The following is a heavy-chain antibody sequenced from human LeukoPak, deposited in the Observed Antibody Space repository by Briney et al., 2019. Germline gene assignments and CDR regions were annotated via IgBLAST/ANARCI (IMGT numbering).Heavy chain of an antibody. CDR1: GGSISSGGYY. CDR2: IYYSGST. Sequence: PSETLSLTCTVSGGSISSGGYYWSWIRQHPGKGLEWIGYIYYSGSTYYNPSLKSRVTISVDTSKNQFSLKLSSVTAADTAVYYCARFEIAVDPGDYWGQGTLVTVSS. CDR3: ARFEIAVDPGDY. D-gene: IGHD6-19*01. V-gene: IGHV4-31*03. J-gene: IGHJ4*02.